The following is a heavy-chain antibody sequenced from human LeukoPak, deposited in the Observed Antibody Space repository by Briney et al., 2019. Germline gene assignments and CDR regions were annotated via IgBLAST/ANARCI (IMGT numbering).Heavy chain of an antibody. CDR2: IYYSGST. D-gene: IGHD2-2*01. CDR1: GGSISSGGYY. CDR3: ARDRREDCSSTSCYRVHDTFDI. J-gene: IGHJ3*02. Sequence: SQTLSLTCTVSGGSISSGGYYWSWIRQRPGKGLEWIGYIYYSGSTYYNPSLKSRVTISVDTSKNQFSLKLSSVTAADTAVYYCARDRREDCSSTSCYRVHDTFDIWGQGTMVTVSS. V-gene: IGHV4-31*03.